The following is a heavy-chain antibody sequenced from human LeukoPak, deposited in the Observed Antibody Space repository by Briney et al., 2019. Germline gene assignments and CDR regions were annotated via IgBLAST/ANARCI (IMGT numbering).Heavy chain of an antibody. CDR1: GYTFTSYG. Sequence: ASVKVSCKASGYTFTSYGISWVRQAPGRGLEWMGWIHAYNGNTNYAQKLQGRVTMTTDTSTSTAYMELRSLRSDDTAVYYCARDQQQLAPNYYYYYGMDVWGQGTTVTVSS. D-gene: IGHD6-13*01. V-gene: IGHV1-18*01. CDR3: ARDQQQLAPNYYYYYGMDV. J-gene: IGHJ6*02. CDR2: IHAYNGNT.